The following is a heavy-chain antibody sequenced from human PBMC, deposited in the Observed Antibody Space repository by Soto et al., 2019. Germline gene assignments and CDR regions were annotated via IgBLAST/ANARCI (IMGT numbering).Heavy chain of an antibody. V-gene: IGHV1-46*01. CDR2: VNPNGRPP. J-gene: IGHJ6*02. D-gene: IGHD2-21*01. Sequence: SVKVSCKTSRYMFTYSFTHCVPQAPGQGLECLVLVNPNGRPPSYEEKFQDRVTMTWDTSTSTVYLAVSSLRSEDTAVYYCARVQIGPGRACMDVWG. CDR1: RYMFTYSF. CDR3: ARVQIGPGRACMDV.